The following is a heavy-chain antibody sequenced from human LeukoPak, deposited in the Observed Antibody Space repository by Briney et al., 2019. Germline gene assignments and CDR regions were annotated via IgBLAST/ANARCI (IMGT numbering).Heavy chain of an antibody. V-gene: IGHV3-7*01. J-gene: IGHJ4*02. D-gene: IGHD3-3*01. CDR1: GFTFSSYW. CDR2: IKQDGSEK. Sequence: GGSLRLSCAASGFTFSSYWMSWVRQAPGKGLEWVANIKQDGSEKYYVDSVKGRFTISRDNAKNSLYLQMNSLRAEDTAVYYCAREGRFLEWLLWYYFDYWGQGTLVTVSS. CDR3: AREGRFLEWLLWYYFDY.